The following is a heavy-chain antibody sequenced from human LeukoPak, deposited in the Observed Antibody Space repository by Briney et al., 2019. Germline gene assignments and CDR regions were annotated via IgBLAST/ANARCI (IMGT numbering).Heavy chain of an antibody. CDR2: ISGSGGST. CDR1: GFSFSSYS. D-gene: IGHD2-15*01. J-gene: IGHJ4*02. Sequence: PGGSLRLSCAASGFSFSSYSMNWVRQAPGKGLEWVSAISGSGGSTYYADSVKGRFTISRDNSKNTLYLQMNSLRAEDTAVYYCAKGSYCSGGSCYSEFDYWGQGTLDTVSS. CDR3: AKGSYCSGGSCYSEFDY. V-gene: IGHV3-23*01.